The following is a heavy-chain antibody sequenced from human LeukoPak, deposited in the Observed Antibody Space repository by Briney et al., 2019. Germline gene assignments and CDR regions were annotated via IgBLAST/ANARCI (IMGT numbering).Heavy chain of an antibody. J-gene: IGHJ4*02. V-gene: IGHV3-33*01. D-gene: IGHD4-23*01. Sequence: GGSLRLSCAASGFTFSSYGMHWVRQAPGKGLEWVAVIWYDGSNMYYADSVKGRFTISRDNSKSTLYLQMNSLRAEDTAVYYCARDVLMNDYGGNSGVSNYFDYWGQGTLVTVSS. CDR2: IWYDGSNM. CDR1: GFTFSSYG. CDR3: ARDVLMNDYGGNSGVSNYFDY.